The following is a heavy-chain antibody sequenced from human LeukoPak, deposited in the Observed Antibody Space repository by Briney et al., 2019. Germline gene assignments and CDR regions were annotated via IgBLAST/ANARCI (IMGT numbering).Heavy chain of an antibody. CDR3: ARVGFAGRLDY. CDR2: ISWNSGSI. V-gene: IGHV3-9*01. J-gene: IGHJ4*02. Sequence: GRSLRLSCAASGFTFDDYAMHWVRQAPGKGLEWVSGISWNSGSIGYADSVKGRFTISRDNAKNSLYLQMNSLRAEDTAVYYCARVGFAGRLDYWGQGSLVTVSS. D-gene: IGHD3-3*01. CDR1: GFTFDDYA.